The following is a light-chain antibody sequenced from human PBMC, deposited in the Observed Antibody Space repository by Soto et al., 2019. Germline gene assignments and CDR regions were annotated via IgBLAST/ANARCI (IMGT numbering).Light chain of an antibody. V-gene: IGKV3-20*01. CDR3: QQYGSSPA. CDR1: QSVTSSY. CDR2: GAS. J-gene: IGKJ4*01. Sequence: EIVLTQSPGTLSLSPGERATLSCRASQSVTSSYLAWYQQKPGQAPRLLIYGASSRATGIPDRFSGSGSGTDFTLTISRLEPVDFAVYYCQQYGSSPAFGGGTKVEIK.